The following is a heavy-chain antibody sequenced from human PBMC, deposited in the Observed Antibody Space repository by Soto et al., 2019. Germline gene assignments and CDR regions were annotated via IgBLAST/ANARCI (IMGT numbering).Heavy chain of an antibody. Sequence: SETLSLTCSVSGGSITSGANYWSWIRQPPGKGLEWIGYIYYSGSIYYNPSLKSRVTLSLDTSKNQFSLKLNSVTAADTAVYYCARHISTVAEAWFDPWGQGTLVTVSS. V-gene: IGHV4-30-4*01. J-gene: IGHJ5*02. CDR3: ARHISTVAEAWFDP. D-gene: IGHD2-21*01. CDR2: IYYSGSI. CDR1: GGSITSGANY.